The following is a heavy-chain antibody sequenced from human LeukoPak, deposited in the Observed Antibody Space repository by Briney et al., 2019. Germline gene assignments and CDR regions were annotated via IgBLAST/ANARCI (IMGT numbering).Heavy chain of an antibody. V-gene: IGHV3-7*03. CDR2: IKQDGSEK. Sequence: GGSLRLSCEASGFTFSSYWMSWVRQAPGKGLEWVANIKQDGSEKYYVDSVKGRFTISRDNAKNSLYLQMNSLRAEDTAVYYCARALRSTAMWGQGTLVTVSS. CDR1: GFTFSSYW. CDR3: ARALRSTAM. D-gene: IGHD5-18*01. J-gene: IGHJ4*02.